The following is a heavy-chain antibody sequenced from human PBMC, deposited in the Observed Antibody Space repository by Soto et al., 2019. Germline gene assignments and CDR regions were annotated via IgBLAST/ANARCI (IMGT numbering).Heavy chain of an antibody. CDR1: GGTFSSFS. CDR3: AKYQMFSSMQV. Sequence: QVQLVQSGAEMKKPGSSVTVSCKASGGTFSSFSINWVRQAPGQGLAWMGGIIPILTTADYAQKFQDRVTITADVPTTTVYMTWRSLRPADTAICYCAKYQMFSSMQVWGQGTTVTVSS. CDR2: IIPILTTA. J-gene: IGHJ6*02. V-gene: IGHV1-69*12. D-gene: IGHD3-10*02.